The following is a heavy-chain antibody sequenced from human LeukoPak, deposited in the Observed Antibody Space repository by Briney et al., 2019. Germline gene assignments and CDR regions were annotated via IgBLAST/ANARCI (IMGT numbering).Heavy chain of an antibody. CDR3: ARGSYYYYYDSSGYEGTGFVY. Sequence: PSETLSLTCTVSGGSISSNIYSWGWIRQPPGKGLEWIGTIYYGGSTYYNPSLKSRVTMSVDTSKNQFSLKLSSVTAADTAVYYCARGSYYYYYDSSGYEGTGFVYWGQGTLVTVSS. D-gene: IGHD3-22*01. CDR1: GGSISSNIYS. V-gene: IGHV4-39*07. CDR2: IYYGGST. J-gene: IGHJ4*02.